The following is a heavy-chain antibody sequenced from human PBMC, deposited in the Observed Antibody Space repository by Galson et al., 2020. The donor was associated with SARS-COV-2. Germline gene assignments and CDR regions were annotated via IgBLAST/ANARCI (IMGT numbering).Heavy chain of an antibody. V-gene: IGHV3-30*03. CDR1: GFTFSSYG. CDR2: ISYDGSNK. J-gene: IGHJ4*02. D-gene: IGHD3-16*02. Sequence: GGSLRLSCAASGFTFSSYGMHWVRQAPGKGLEWVAVISYDGSNKYYADSVKGRFTISRDNSKNTLYLQMNSLRAEDTAVYYCATPRSPLRLGELSPLDYWGQGTLVTVSS. CDR3: ATPRSPLRLGELSPLDY.